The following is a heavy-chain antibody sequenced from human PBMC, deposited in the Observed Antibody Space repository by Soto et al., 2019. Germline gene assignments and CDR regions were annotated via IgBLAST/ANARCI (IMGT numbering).Heavy chain of an antibody. CDR3: AREGERPKGWFDP. CDR2: ISYEGSNK. CDR1: GFTFSSYA. J-gene: IGHJ5*02. V-gene: IGHV3-30-3*01. D-gene: IGHD2-21*01. Sequence: QVQLVESGGGVVQPGRSLRLSCAASGFTFSSYAMHWVRQAPGKGLEWVAVISYEGSNKYYADSVKGRFTISRDNSKNTLYLQMNSLRAEDTAVYYCAREGERPKGWFDPWGQGTLVTVSS.